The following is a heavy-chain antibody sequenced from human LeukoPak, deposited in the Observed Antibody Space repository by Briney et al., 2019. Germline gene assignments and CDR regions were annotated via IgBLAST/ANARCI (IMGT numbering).Heavy chain of an antibody. J-gene: IGHJ4*02. Sequence: GGSLRLSCAASGFTFSSYAMSWVRQAPGKRLEWVSAISGSGGSTYYADSVKGRFTISRDNSKNTLYLQMNSLRAEDTAVYYCAKDSPIYYDSSGTFGYWGQGTLVTVSS. CDR2: ISGSGGST. D-gene: IGHD3-22*01. V-gene: IGHV3-23*01. CDR1: GFTFSSYA. CDR3: AKDSPIYYDSSGTFGY.